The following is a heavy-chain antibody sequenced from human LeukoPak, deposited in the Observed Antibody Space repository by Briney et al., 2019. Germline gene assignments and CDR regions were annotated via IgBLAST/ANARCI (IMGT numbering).Heavy chain of an antibody. Sequence: TGGSLRPSCAASGFTFNNAWMSWVRQAPGKGLEWVGHIKSRTDGGTTDYAAPVKGRFTTSRDDSKNTLYLQMNSLKTEDTAVYYCTREQLVASHWGQGTLVTVSS. D-gene: IGHD1-1*01. CDR3: TREQLVASH. CDR1: GFTFNNAW. CDR2: IKSRTDGGTT. V-gene: IGHV3-15*01. J-gene: IGHJ4*02.